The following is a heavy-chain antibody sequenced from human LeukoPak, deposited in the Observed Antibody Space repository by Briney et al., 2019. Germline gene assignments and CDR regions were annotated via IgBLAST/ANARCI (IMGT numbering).Heavy chain of an antibody. J-gene: IGHJ3*02. V-gene: IGHV4-39*02. CDR3: ARLAAGIAEAVHPFDT. CDR1: GGSISSSSYY. Sequence: PSETLSLTCTVSGGSISSSSYYWGWIRQPPGKGLEWIGSIYYSGSTYYNPSLKSRVIISVDTSKNHFSLKLSSVTAADTAVFFCARLAAGIAEAVHPFDTWGQGALVTVSS. D-gene: IGHD6-19*01. CDR2: IYYSGST.